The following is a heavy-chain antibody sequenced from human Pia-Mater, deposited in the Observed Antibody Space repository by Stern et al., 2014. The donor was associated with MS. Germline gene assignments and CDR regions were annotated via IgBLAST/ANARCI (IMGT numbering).Heavy chain of an antibody. D-gene: IGHD4-23*01. CDR2: INYEGSSI. CDR1: GFTFSSYW. V-gene: IGHV3-74*01. CDR3: ARAYAGNRNFDY. J-gene: IGHJ4*02. Sequence: EVQLVESGGGLVQPGGSLRLSCAASGFTFSSYWMHWVRQAPGQGLVWVSRINYEGSSIAYADSVKGRFTISRDNAKNMLYLQMSSLGAEDTAVYHCARAYAGNRNFDYWGQGALVTVSS.